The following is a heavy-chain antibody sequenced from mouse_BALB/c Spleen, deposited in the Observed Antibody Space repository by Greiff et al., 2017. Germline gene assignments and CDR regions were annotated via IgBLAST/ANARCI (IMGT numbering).Heavy chain of an antibody. V-gene: IGHV1-18*01. CDR3: ARKNYYGSSYHWYFDV. Sequence: VQLQQSGPELVKPGASVKIPCKASGYTFTDYNMDWVKQSHGKSLEWIGDINPNNGGTIYNQKFKGKATLTVDKSSSTAYMELRSLTSEDSAVYYCARKNYYGSSYHWYFDVWGAGTTVTVSS. CDR2: INPNNGGT. D-gene: IGHD1-1*01. J-gene: IGHJ1*01. CDR1: GYTFTDYN.